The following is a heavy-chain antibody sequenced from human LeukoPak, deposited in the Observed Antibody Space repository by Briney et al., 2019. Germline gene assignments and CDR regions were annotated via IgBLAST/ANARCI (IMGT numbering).Heavy chain of an antibody. CDR2: ISSSGGST. D-gene: IGHD3-10*01. CDR3: ACDTYYYGIDP. V-gene: IGHV3-23*01. J-gene: IGHJ5*02. CDR1: GFAFSNYA. Sequence: GGSLRLSCAASGFAFSNYAMSWVRRAPEKGLEWVSAISSSGGSTYYAESVKGRFTISRDNSKNTLYLQLNSLRAEDTAVYYCACDTYYYGIDPWGQGTLVTVSS.